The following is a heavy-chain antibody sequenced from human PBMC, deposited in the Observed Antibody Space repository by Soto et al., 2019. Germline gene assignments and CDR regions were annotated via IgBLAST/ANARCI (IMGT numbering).Heavy chain of an antibody. CDR3: ARGSGSSSWYYYYGMDV. CDR1: GYTFTGYY. CDR2: INPNSGGT. D-gene: IGHD6-13*01. V-gene: IGHV1-2*04. Sequence: ASVKVSCKASGYTFTGYYMHWVRQAPGQGLEWMGWINPNSGGTNYAQKFQGWVTMTRDTSISTAYMKLSRLRSDDTAVYYCARGSGSSSWYYYYGMDVWGQGTTVTVSS. J-gene: IGHJ6*02.